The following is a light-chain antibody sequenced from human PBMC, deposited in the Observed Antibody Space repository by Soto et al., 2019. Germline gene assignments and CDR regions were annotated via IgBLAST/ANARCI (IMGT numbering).Light chain of an antibody. CDR2: DAS. J-gene: IGKJ1*01. V-gene: IGKV1-5*01. Sequence: DIQMTQSPSTLSASVGYRFNISCRASQSISDWLAWYQQRPGKAPKLLIYDASTLQSGVPSRFSGSGSGTEFTLTITSLQPEDFATYYCQQYKTYRWTFGQGTKVDIK. CDR1: QSISDW. CDR3: QQYKTYRWT.